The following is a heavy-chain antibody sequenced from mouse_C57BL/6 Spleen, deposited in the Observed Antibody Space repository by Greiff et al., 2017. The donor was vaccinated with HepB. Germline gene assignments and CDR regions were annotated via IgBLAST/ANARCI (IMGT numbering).Heavy chain of an antibody. D-gene: IGHD3-1*01. CDR3: ARDRGGREAMDY. J-gene: IGHJ4*01. V-gene: IGHV1-64*01. CDR1: GYTFTSYW. Sequence: QVQLKQPGAELVKPGASVKLSCKASGYTFTSYWMHWVKQRPGQGLEWIGMIHPNSGSTNYNEKFKSKATLTVDKSSSTAYMQLSSLTSEDSAVYYCARDRGGREAMDYWGQGTSVTVSS. CDR2: IHPNSGST.